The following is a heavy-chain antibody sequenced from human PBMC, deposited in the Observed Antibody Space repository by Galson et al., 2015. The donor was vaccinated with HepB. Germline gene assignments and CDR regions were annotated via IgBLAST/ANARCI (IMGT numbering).Heavy chain of an antibody. D-gene: IGHD3-10*01. CDR2: IWSDGSNK. J-gene: IGHJ6*02. CDR3: ARSMTRGLISVTYYYPLDV. CDR1: GFTFGSYA. V-gene: IGHV3-33*01. Sequence: SLRLSCAASGFTFGSYAMHWVRQAPGKGLEWMAVIWSDGSNKYYADSVKGRFTISRDNFKNTLFLQMNSLRAEDTALYFCARSMTRGLISVTYYYPLDVWGQGTTVTVSS.